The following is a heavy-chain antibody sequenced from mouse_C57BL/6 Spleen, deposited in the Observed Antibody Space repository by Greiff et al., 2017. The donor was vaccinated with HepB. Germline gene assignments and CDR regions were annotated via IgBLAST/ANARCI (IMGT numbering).Heavy chain of an antibody. V-gene: IGHV14-2*01. Sequence: VQLQQSGAELVKPGASVKLSCTASGFNIKDYYMHWVKQRTEQGLEWIGRIDPEGGETKSAPKFTGKATITADTSSNTAYLQLSSLTSEATSGYYWARYYDYGYYFYYWGEGTTLTVSS. D-gene: IGHD2-4*01. CDR3: ARYYDYGYYFYY. CDR1: GFNIKDYY. J-gene: IGHJ2*01. CDR2: IDPEGGET.